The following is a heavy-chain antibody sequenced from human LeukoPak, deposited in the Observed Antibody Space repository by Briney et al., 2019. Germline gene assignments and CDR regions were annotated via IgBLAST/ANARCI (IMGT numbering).Heavy chain of an antibody. D-gene: IGHD5-24*01. V-gene: IGHV4-59*01. CDR3: ARDLEDGYNYFNPIPRSYYMVV. CDR2: ISYSGST. J-gene: IGHJ6*03. CDR1: GGSISSYY. Sequence: SETLSPTCTVSGGSISSYYWTWIRQPPGKGLEWIGYISYSGSTNYNPSLKSRITISLDTSKNQFSRKLSSVTAADTALYYCARDLEDGYNYFNPIPRSYYMVVRGKGTTVTVSS.